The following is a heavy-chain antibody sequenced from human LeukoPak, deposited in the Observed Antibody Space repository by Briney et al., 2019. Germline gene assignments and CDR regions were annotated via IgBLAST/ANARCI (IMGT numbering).Heavy chain of an antibody. J-gene: IGHJ4*02. V-gene: IGHV4-39*07. D-gene: IGHD6-13*01. CDR1: GGSISSSSYY. CDR3: ARDRVAAAGTGWY. CDR2: IYYSGST. Sequence: SSETLSLTCTVSGGSISSSSYYWGWIRQPPGKGLEWIGSIYYSGSTYYNPSLKSRVTISVDTSKNQFSLKLSSVTAADTAVYYCARDRVAAAGTGWYWGQGTLVTVSS.